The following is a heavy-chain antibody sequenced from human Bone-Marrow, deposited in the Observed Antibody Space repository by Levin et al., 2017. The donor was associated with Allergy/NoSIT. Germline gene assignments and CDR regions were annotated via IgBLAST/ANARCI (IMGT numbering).Heavy chain of an antibody. CDR3: ARGKGGCTSVTCYVAFDY. J-gene: IGHJ4*02. CDR1: GGTFGTDT. Sequence: ASVKVSCKTSGGTFGTDTISWVRQAPGRGLEWMGRIIPAYDIRNYAQNFQGRVTITADTSTNTAYMELNSLRSEDTAVYYCARGKGGCTSVTCYVAFDYWGQGTLVTVSS. CDR2: IIPAYDIR. D-gene: IGHD2-2*01. V-gene: IGHV1-69*02.